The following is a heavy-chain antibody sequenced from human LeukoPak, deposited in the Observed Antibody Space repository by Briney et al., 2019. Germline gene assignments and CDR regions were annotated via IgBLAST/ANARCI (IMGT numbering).Heavy chain of an antibody. Sequence: ASVKVSCKASGDTFSSYYMHWALQAPGQGLEWMGIINPSGGSTTYAQKFQGRVTMTRDTSTSTVYMELSSLRSEDTAVYYCARGGLLRFLEHLDYWRQGTLVTVSS. D-gene: IGHD3-3*01. CDR3: ARGGLLRFLEHLDY. CDR1: GDTFSSYY. J-gene: IGHJ4*02. CDR2: INPSGGST. V-gene: IGHV1-46*01.